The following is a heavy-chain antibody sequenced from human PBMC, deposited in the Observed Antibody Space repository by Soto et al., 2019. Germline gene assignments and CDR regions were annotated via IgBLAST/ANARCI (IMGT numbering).Heavy chain of an antibody. CDR3: TRKTPPTGMEV. V-gene: IGHV3-13*01. J-gene: IGHJ6*02. CDR1: GLTLSSYD. Sequence: EVQLVESGGGLVQPGGSLRLSCAASGLTLSSYDIHWVRQATGEGLAWVSGIGSGGDTHYADSVKGRFIISREDGKNSLYLQMNNLRVGDTAVYYCTRKTPPTGMEVWGQWATVTVSS. D-gene: IGHD3-9*01. CDR2: IGSGGDT.